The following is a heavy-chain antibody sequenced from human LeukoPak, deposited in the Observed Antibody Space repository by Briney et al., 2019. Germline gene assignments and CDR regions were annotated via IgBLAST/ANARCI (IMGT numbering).Heavy chain of an antibody. Sequence: SETLSLTCTVSGGSISSNYWTWIRQPPGKGLEWIGYIHHRGSTYYNPSLTSRVTISVDTSKNQFSLKLSSVTAADTAVFYCARGTQYSSSWYYFDYWDQGILVTVSS. CDR3: ARGTQYSSSWYYFDY. V-gene: IGHV4-59*01. D-gene: IGHD6-13*01. CDR2: IHHRGST. CDR1: GGSISSNY. J-gene: IGHJ4*02.